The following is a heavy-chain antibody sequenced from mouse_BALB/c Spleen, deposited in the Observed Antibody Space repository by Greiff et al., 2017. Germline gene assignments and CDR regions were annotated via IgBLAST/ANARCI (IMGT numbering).Heavy chain of an antibody. J-gene: IGHJ3*01. V-gene: IGHV5-17*02. D-gene: IGHD1-1*01. CDR3: ARVSGSSYGFAY. CDR1: GFTFSSFG. CDR2: ISSGSSTI. Sequence: EVQVVESGGGLVQPGGSRKLSCAASGFTFSSFGMHWVRQAPEKGLEWVAYISSGSSTIYYADTVKGRFTISRDNPKNTLFLQMTSLRSEDTAMYYCARVSGSSYGFAYWGQGTLVTVSA.